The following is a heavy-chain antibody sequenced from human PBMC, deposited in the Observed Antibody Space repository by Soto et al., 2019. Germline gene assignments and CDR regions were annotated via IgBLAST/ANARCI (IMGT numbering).Heavy chain of an antibody. CDR2: IGAYNGNT. J-gene: IGHJ5*02. D-gene: IGHD3-3*01. CDR1: GYTFTSYG. V-gene: IGHV1-18*04. CDR3: ARGDYDFWSGYPTRGWFDP. Sequence: ASVKVSCKASGYTFTSYGISWVRQAPGQGLEWMGWIGAYNGNTNYAQKLQGRVTMTTDTSTSTAYMELRSLRSDDTAVYYCARGDYDFWSGYPTRGWFDPWGQGTLVTVSS.